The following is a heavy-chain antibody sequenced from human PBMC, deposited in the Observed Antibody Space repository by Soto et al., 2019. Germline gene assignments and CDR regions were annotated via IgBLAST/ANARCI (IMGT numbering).Heavy chain of an antibody. D-gene: IGHD1-26*01. CDR1: GFTFSDHY. J-gene: IGHJ4*02. CDR2: TRNKANSYTT. V-gene: IGHV3-72*01. Sequence: EVQLVESGGGXVQPGGSLRLSCAASGFTFSDHYMDWVRQAPGKGLEWVGRTRNKANSYTTEYAASVKGRFTISRDDSKNSLYLQMNSLKTEDTAVYYCARVEYSGSYYFDYWGQGTLVTVSS. CDR3: ARVEYSGSYYFDY.